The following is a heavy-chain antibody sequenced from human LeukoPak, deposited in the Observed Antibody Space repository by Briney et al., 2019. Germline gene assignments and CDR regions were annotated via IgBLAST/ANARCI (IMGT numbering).Heavy chain of an antibody. Sequence: SGGSLRLSCAASGFNFSTYWMTWVRQVPGKGLEWVANIKEDGSEIYYVDAVKGRFSISRDNAKTSLYLQTNNLSVADTAVYYCVTDQTGRHPYFFDYWGQGTLVTVSS. CDR1: GFNFSTYW. D-gene: IGHD3-10*01. CDR2: IKEDGSEI. V-gene: IGHV3-7*01. CDR3: VTDQTGRHPYFFDY. J-gene: IGHJ4*02.